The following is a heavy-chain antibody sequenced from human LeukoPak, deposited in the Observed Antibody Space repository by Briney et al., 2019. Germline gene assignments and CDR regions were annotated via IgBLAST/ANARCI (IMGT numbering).Heavy chain of an antibody. V-gene: IGHV3-7*05. CDR1: GFTFGSYW. CDR2: IKEDGSDK. CDR3: AREKNLGT. J-gene: IGHJ4*02. Sequence: PGGSLRLSCAASGFTFGSYWMSWVRQAPGKRLEWVATIKEDGSDKYYVDSVKGRFTISRDNVKNSVYLQMNRLRAEDTAVYYCAREKNLGTWGQGTLVTVSS. D-gene: IGHD1-14*01.